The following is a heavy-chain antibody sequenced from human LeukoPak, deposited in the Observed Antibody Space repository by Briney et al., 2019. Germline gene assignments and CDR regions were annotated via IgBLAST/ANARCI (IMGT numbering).Heavy chain of an antibody. CDR3: ARGGGTDIVVVPAATARDFDY. CDR2: INHSGST. J-gene: IGHJ4*02. CDR1: GGSFSGYY. D-gene: IGHD2-2*01. Sequence: PSETLSLTCAVYGGSFSGYYWSWIRQPPGKGLEGIGEINHSGSTNYNPSLKSRVTISVDTSKNQFSLKLSSVTAADTAVYYCARGGGTDIVVVPAATARDFDYWGQGTLVTVSS. V-gene: IGHV4-34*01.